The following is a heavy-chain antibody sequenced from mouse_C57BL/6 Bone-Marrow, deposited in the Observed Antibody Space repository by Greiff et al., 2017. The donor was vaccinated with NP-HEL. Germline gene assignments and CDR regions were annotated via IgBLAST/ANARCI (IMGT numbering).Heavy chain of an antibody. CDR1: GFTFSNSW. CDR2: IRLKSDNYAT. D-gene: IGHD2-3*01. Sequence: EVKVEESGGGLVQPGGSMKLSCVASGFTFSNSWMNWVRQSPEKGLEWVAQIRLKSDNYATHYAESVKGRFTISRDDSKSSVYLQMNNLRAEDTGIYYCTGEDGSYFDYWGQGTTLTVSS. CDR3: TGEDGSYFDY. J-gene: IGHJ2*01. V-gene: IGHV6-3*01.